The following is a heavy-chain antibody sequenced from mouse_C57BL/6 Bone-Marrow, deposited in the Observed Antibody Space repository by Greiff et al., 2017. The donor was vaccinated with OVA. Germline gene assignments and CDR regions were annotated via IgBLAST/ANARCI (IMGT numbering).Heavy chain of an antibody. D-gene: IGHD3-2*02. CDR3: ARRGQLRPYYFDY. V-gene: IGHV1-4*01. Sequence: QVHVKQSGAELARPGASVKMSCKASGYTFTSYTMHWVKQRPGQGLEWIGYINPSSGYTKYNQKFKDKATLTADKSSSTAYMQLSSLTSEDSAVYYCARRGQLRPYYFDYWGQGTTLTVSS. CDR2: INPSSGYT. CDR1: GYTFTSYT. J-gene: IGHJ2*01.